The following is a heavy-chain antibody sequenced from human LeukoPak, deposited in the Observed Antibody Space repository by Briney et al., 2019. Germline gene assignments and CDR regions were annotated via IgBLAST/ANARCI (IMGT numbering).Heavy chain of an antibody. V-gene: IGHV4-34*01. Sequence: PSETLSLTCAVYGGSFSGYYWSWIRQPPGKGLEWIGEINHSGSTNYNPSLKSRVTISVDTSKNQFSLKPSSVTAADTAAYYCARGQGYGGNWFDPWGQGTLVTVSS. CDR2: INHSGST. CDR3: ARGQGYGGNWFDP. D-gene: IGHD4-23*01. CDR1: GGSFSGYY. J-gene: IGHJ5*02.